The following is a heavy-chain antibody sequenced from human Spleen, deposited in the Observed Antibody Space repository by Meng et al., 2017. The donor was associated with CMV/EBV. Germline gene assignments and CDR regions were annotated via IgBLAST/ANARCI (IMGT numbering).Heavy chain of an antibody. J-gene: IGHJ5*02. CDR1: GFSLSTSGVG. D-gene: IGHD3-10*01. V-gene: IGHV2-5*02. CDR3: ARKGLLWFGELLGDWFDP. CDR2: IYWDDDK. Sequence: QITLKESGPTLVKPXXXXTLXXTXXGFSLSTSGVGVGWIRQPPGKALEWLALIYWDDDKRYSPSLKSRLTITKDTSKNQVVLTMTNMDPVDTATYYCARKGLLWFGELLGDWFDPWGQGTLVTVSS.